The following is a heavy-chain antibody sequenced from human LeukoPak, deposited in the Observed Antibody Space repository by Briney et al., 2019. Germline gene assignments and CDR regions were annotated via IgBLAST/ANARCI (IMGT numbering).Heavy chain of an antibody. V-gene: IGHV3-7*01. Sequence: GGSLRLSCAASGFSFSDDWMCWVRQAPGKGLQWVANINQDGSKKYYADSLKGRFTISRDNAKNSLYLQMSSLRAEDTAVCYCARDHAYRADYWGQGTLVAVSS. J-gene: IGHJ4*02. D-gene: IGHD2-2*01. CDR1: GFSFSDDW. CDR3: ARDHAYRADY. CDR2: INQDGSKK.